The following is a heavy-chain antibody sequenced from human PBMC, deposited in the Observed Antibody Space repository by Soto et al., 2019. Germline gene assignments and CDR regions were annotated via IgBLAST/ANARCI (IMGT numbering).Heavy chain of an antibody. J-gene: IGHJ5*02. V-gene: IGHV3-23*01. Sequence: GWSLRLSCAASGFIFENFGMSWVRQAPGKGLEWISSISGSDFKKYYADSVKGRFTISRDNSKSMVYLELNNLSAEDTAVYHCAKNQGVELVPLATVDWFDPWGQGSVVTAPQ. CDR2: ISGSDFKK. CDR1: GFIFENFG. CDR3: AKNQGVELVPLATVDWFDP. D-gene: IGHD1-26*01.